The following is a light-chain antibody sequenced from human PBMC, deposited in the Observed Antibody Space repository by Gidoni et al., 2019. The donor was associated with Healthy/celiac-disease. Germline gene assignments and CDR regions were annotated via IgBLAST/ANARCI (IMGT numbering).Light chain of an antibody. Sequence: EIVLTQSPGTLSLSPGERATLSCRASQSVSSYLAWYQQKPGQAPRLIIYAASNRATGIPDRCSGSGSGTDFTLTISRLEPEDFAVYYCQQYLSFWTFGQGTKVEIK. J-gene: IGKJ1*01. V-gene: IGKV3-20*01. CDR2: AAS. CDR1: QSVSSY. CDR3: QQYLSFWT.